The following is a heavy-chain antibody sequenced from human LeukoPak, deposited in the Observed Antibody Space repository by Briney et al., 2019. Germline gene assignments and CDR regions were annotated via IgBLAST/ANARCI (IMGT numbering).Heavy chain of an antibody. CDR2: IIPIFGTA. CDR3: ARGPQYYDFWSGPKFDY. D-gene: IGHD3-3*01. Sequence: SVKVSCKASGGTFSSYAISWVRQAPGQGLEWMGGIIPIFGTANYAQKFQGRVTITTDESASTAYMELSSLRSEDTAVYYCARGPQYYDFWSGPKFDYWGQGTLVTVSS. J-gene: IGHJ4*02. V-gene: IGHV1-69*05. CDR1: GGTFSSYA.